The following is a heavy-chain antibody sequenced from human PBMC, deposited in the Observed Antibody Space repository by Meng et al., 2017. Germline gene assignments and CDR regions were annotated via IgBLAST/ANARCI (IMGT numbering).Heavy chain of an antibody. D-gene: IGHD3-10*01. Sequence: GESPNLPCAASGFTFSSAWMSWVRQAPGKGLEWVGRIKRKTEGETTDYAAPVKGRVTISRDDSKKTLYMQMSSLKTGDTAVYYCTTDVLLWFVNYYAFYYWGQGRLVTVSS. CDR3: TTDVLLWFVNYYAFYY. J-gene: IGHJ4*02. CDR2: IKRKTEGETT. V-gene: IGHV3-15*01. CDR1: GFTFSSAW.